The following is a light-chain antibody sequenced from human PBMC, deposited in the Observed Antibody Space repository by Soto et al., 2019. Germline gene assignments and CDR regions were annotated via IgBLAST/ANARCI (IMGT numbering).Light chain of an antibody. CDR2: AAS. CDR3: QHYVSPFRT. V-gene: IGKV3-20*01. CDR1: QSVSSTS. J-gene: IGKJ1*01. Sequence: EIVLTQSPGTLSLSPGEGATLSCRASQSVSSTSLAWYQQKPGQAPRLLIYAASTRATGIPDRFSGSGSGTDFTLIISRLEPEDFAVSYCQHYVSPFRTFGQGTNVEMK.